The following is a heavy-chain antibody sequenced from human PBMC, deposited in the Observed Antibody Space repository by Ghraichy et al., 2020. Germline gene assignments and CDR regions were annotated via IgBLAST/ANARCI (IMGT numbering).Heavy chain of an antibody. CDR2: FYYGGTT. J-gene: IGHJ5*02. CDR3: ARHSGSYYYGSGSYYSNWFDP. D-gene: IGHD3-10*01. CDR1: GASISHTYY. Sequence: SETLSLTCTVSGASISHTYYWAWIRQPPGKGLEWIGSFYYGGTTYYNPSLESRITISVDTSNNQFSLKLNSVTASDTVVYYCARHSGSYYYGSGSYYSNWFDPWGQGTLVTVSS. V-gene: IGHV4-39*01.